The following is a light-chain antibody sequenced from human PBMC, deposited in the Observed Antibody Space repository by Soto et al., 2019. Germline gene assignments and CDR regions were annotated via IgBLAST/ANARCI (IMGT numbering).Light chain of an antibody. Sequence: DIELTQSPPTLSASVGDRVTITCRASQSISTWLAWYQQKPGKVPKLLIFKASSLQSGVPSRFGSSGAGPACTRTISSLQPDDVETYSCQQYNPSPRTFGQGTKVDIK. CDR2: KAS. CDR1: QSISTW. J-gene: IGKJ1*01. V-gene: IGKV1-5*03. CDR3: QQYNPSPRT.